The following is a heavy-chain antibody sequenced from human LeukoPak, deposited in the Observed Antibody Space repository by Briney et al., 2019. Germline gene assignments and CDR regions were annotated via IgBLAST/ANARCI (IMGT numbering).Heavy chain of an antibody. CDR1: GYTFTSYY. V-gene: IGHV1-46*01. CDR3: ARVSRAYYDILTGYPYGMDV. Sequence: GASVKVSCKASGYTFTSYYMHWVRQAPGQGLEWMGIISPSGGSTSYAQKFQGRVTMTRDTSTSTVYMELSSLRSEDTAVYYCARVSRAYYDILTGYPYGMDVWGQGTTVTVSS. CDR2: ISPSGGST. J-gene: IGHJ6*02. D-gene: IGHD3-9*01.